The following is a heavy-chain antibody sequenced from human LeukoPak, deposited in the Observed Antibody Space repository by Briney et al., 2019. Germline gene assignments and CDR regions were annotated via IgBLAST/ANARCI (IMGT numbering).Heavy chain of an antibody. V-gene: IGHV1-18*01. Sequence: ASVKVSCKASGGTFSSYAISWVRQAPGQGLEWMGRVSASTRNTNYAQKFQDRVTVTTDISTTTAYMELRSLRSDDTAVYYCARNDPLLWFGEILSGAFDIWGQGTMVTVSS. CDR2: VSASTRNT. CDR3: ARNDPLLWFGEILSGAFDI. J-gene: IGHJ3*02. CDR1: GGTFSSYA. D-gene: IGHD3-10*01.